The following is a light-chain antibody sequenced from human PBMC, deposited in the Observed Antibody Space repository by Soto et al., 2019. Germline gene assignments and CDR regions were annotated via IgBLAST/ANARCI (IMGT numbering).Light chain of an antibody. Sequence: SYELTQPPSVSVAPGKTVRITCGGNNIGSKSVHWYQQKPGQAPVLVIYYDSDRPSGIPERFSGSNSGNTATLTISRVEAGDEADYYCQVWDSSSDRDVVFGGGTKVTVL. CDR3: QVWDSSSDRDVV. V-gene: IGLV3-21*04. CDR2: YDS. J-gene: IGLJ2*01. CDR1: NIGSKS.